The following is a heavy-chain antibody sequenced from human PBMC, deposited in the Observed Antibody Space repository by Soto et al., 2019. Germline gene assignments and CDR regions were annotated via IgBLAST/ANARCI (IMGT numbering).Heavy chain of an antibody. V-gene: IGHV3-30*18. J-gene: IGHJ4*02. CDR1: GFTFSSYG. CDR2: ISYDGSNK. CDR3: AKGSGYSSPFDY. Sequence: QVQLVESGGGVVQPGRSLRLSCAASGFTFSSYGMHWVRQAPGKGLEWVAVISYDGSNKYYAASVKGRFTISRDNSKNTLYLQMNSLRAEDTAVYYCAKGSGYSSPFDYWGQGTLVTVSS. D-gene: IGHD6-19*01.